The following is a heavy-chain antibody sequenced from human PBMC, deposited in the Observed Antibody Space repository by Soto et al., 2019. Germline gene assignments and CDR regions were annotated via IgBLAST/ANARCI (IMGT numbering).Heavy chain of an antibody. D-gene: IGHD3-10*01. V-gene: IGHV1-69*01. J-gene: IGHJ4*02. CDR3: ARDVSSDTTGFRGYDL. Sequence: QLHLVQSGAEVKKAGSSVKVSCKASGGTVSSYAITWVRQAPGKGLEWMGVFIPIFVSAHYAPKFQSRITTTADEPTSTAYMELSGLTSEDTAIYYWARDVSSDTTGFRGYDLWGQGTQVTVSS. CDR1: GGTVSSYA. CDR2: FIPIFVSA.